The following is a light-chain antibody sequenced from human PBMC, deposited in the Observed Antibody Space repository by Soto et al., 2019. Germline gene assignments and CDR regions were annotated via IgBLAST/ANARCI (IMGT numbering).Light chain of an antibody. V-gene: IGLV2-14*01. CDR3: SSYRSIYTPDV. Sequence: QSALTQPASVSGSPGQSITISCTGTSSDIGGYNYVSWYQQHPGKAPKLMIYEVTNRPSGVSDRFSGSKSGNTASLTISGLQAEDEADYYCSSYRSIYTPDVFGGGTKVTVL. J-gene: IGLJ3*02. CDR2: EVT. CDR1: SSDIGGYNY.